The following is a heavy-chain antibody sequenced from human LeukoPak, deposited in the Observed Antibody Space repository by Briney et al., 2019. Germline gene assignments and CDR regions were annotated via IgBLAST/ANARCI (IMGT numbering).Heavy chain of an antibody. CDR3: ARDAGQATPFDY. D-gene: IGHD2-15*01. V-gene: IGHV3-74*01. J-gene: IGHJ4*02. CDR2: IRRDGTT. Sequence: GGSLRLSCAASGFTVSSYWIHWVRQAPGKGLVWVSLIRRDGTTSFAASVQGRFTISRDNARNTLYPQMTSLAAEDTAVYYCARDAGQATPFDYWGPGTLVTVSS. CDR1: GFTVSSYW.